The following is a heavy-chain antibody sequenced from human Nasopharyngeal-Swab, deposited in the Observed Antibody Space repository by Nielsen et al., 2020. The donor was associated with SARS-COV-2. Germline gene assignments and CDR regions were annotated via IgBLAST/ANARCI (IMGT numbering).Heavy chain of an antibody. CDR3: ARGCSSTSCPQGVGWFDP. Sequence: WVRQAPGQRLEWMGWINAGNGNTKYSQKFQGRVTITRDPSASTAYMELSSLRSEDTAVYYCARGCSSTSCPQGVGWFDPWGQGTLVTVSS. J-gene: IGHJ5*02. V-gene: IGHV1-3*01. D-gene: IGHD2-2*01. CDR2: INAGNGNT.